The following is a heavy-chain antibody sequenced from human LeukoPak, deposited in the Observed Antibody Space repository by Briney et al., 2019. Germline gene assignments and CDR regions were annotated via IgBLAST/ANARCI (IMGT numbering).Heavy chain of an antibody. V-gene: IGHV3-21*01. CDR2: ISSSSSYI. CDR3: ARVGYDFWSGSTHFDY. J-gene: IGHJ4*02. Sequence: GGSLRLSCAASGFTFSSYSMNWVRQAPGKGLEWVSSISSSSSYIYYADSVKGRFTISRDNAKNSLYLQMNSLRAEDTAVYYCARVGYDFWSGSTHFDYWGQGTLVTVSS. CDR1: GFTFSSYS. D-gene: IGHD3-3*01.